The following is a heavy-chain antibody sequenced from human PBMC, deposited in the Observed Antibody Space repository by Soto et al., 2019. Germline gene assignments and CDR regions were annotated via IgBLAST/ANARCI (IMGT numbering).Heavy chain of an antibody. CDR2: IYNSGIT. J-gene: IGHJ5*02. Sequence: PSETLSLTCTDSGDSISSGDYSWSWVRQSPGKGLEWIGHIYNSGITYYNPSLKSRVVISIDTSRNQFSLRLNSLTAADRAVYFCARGVTVFGLVSRFWFDPWGQGTEVT. CDR1: GDSISSGDYS. D-gene: IGHD3-3*01. V-gene: IGHV4-30-4*01. CDR3: ARGVTVFGLVSRFWFDP.